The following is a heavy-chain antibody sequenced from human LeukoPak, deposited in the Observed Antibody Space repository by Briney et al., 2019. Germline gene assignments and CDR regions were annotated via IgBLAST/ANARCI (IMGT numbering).Heavy chain of an antibody. J-gene: IGHJ4*02. CDR1: GGSFSGYY. Sequence: SETLSLTCAVYGGSFSGYYWSWIRQPPGKGLEWIGEINHSGSTNYNPSLKSRVTISVDTSKNQFSLNLSSVTAADTAVYYCAISGGNSGNFDYWGQGTLVTVSS. D-gene: IGHD2/OR15-2a*01. CDR2: INHSGST. CDR3: AISGGNSGNFDY. V-gene: IGHV4-34*01.